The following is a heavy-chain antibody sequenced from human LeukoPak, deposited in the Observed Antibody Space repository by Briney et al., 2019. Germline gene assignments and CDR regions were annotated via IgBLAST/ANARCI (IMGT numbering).Heavy chain of an antibody. CDR2: INPNSGGT. CDR3: ARGGYDFVYYYYGMDV. V-gene: IGHV1-2*06. J-gene: IGHJ6*02. Sequence: ASVTVSFAASGYTFTGYYMHWVRQAPGQGLEWMGRINPNSGGTNYAQKFQGRVTMTRDTSISTAYMELSRLRSDDTAVYYCARGGYDFVYYYYGMDVWGQGTTVTASS. D-gene: IGHD3-3*01. CDR1: GYTFTGYY.